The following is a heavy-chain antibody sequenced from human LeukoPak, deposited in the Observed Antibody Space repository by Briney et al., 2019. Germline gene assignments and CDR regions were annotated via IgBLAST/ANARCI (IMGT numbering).Heavy chain of an antibody. Sequence: GSLRLSCAASGFTFSSYAMSWVRQAPGKGLEWVSAISGSGGSTYYADSVKGRFTISRDNSKNTLYLQMNSLRAEDTAVYYCAKDRNWFWGYYYYMDVWGKGTTVTVSS. CDR1: GFTFSSYA. CDR3: AKDRNWFWGYYYYMDV. D-gene: IGHD3-16*01. CDR2: ISGSGGST. J-gene: IGHJ6*03. V-gene: IGHV3-23*01.